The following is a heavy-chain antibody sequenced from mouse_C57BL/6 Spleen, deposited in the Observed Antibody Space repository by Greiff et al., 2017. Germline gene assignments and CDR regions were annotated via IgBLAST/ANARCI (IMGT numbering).Heavy chain of an antibody. CDR2: IWTGGGT. Sequence: VQLQQSGPGLVAPSQSLSITCTVSGFSLTSYAISWVRQPPGKGLEWLGVIWTGGGTNYNSALKSRLSISKDNSKSQVFLKMNSLQTDDTARYYCARRGVTTGYYAMDYWGQGTSVTVSS. D-gene: IGHD2-2*01. J-gene: IGHJ4*01. CDR1: GFSLTSYA. V-gene: IGHV2-9-1*01. CDR3: ARRGVTTGYYAMDY.